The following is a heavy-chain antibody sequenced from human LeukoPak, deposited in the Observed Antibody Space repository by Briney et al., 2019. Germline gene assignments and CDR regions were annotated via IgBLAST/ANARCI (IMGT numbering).Heavy chain of an antibody. J-gene: IGHJ3*01. Sequence: PSETLSLTCTVSGGSINTDSYYWSWIRQPAGRGLEWIGRIYTSGSTTYNPSLKSRVTISVDTSKNQFSLKVISVTAADTAVYYCAKDLLGWSSPRWGQGTMVTVSS. CDR1: GGSINTDSYY. CDR3: AKDLLGWSSPR. CDR2: IYTSGST. D-gene: IGHD3-3*01. V-gene: IGHV4-61*02.